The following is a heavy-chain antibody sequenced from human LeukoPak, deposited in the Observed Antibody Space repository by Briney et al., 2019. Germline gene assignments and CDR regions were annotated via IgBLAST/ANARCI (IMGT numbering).Heavy chain of an antibody. Sequence: GSLRLSCAASGFSFSNCSMNWVRQAPGKGLEWVSSISSSRTYIYYADSLEGRFTISRDNVRNSPYLQMNSLRAEDTAVYYCAGDYEGNLAFDIWGQGTMVTVS. CDR3: AGDYEGNLAFDI. D-gene: IGHD4-23*01. V-gene: IGHV3-21*01. CDR1: GFSFSNCS. CDR2: ISSSRTYI. J-gene: IGHJ3*02.